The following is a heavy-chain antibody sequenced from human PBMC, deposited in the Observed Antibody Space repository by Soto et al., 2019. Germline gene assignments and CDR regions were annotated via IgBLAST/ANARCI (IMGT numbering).Heavy chain of an antibody. CDR2: IIPLLGIT. Sequence: QVHLVQSGTEVKKPGSSVTVSCKASGGTLSDYTFVWVRQAPGQGLECMGRIIPLLGITHNARNLHGRLTLPADNSSATVYMDLSSWISDETARYYFMVRGVTRWRALDVWGQGTTVTVCS. J-gene: IGHJ6*02. V-gene: IGHV1-69*02. CDR3: MVRGVTRWRALDV. CDR1: GGTLSDYT. D-gene: IGHD3-10*01.